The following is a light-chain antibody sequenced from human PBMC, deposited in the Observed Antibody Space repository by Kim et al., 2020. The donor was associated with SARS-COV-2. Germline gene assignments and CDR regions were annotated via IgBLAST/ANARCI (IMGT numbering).Light chain of an antibody. CDR1: QGVSSY. CDR2: DAS. V-gene: IGKV3-11*01. CDR3: QQRSNWLT. J-gene: IGKJ4*01. Sequence: SLSPGARPTLSCRASQGVSSYLAWYQQKPGQAPRLLIYDASNRATGIPARFSGSGSGTDFTLTISSLEPEDFAVYYCQQRSNWLTFGGGTKVDIK.